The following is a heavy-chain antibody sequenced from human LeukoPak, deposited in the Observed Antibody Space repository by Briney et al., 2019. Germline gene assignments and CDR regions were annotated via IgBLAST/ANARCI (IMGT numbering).Heavy chain of an antibody. CDR3: ARDPPEYYYDSSGYAFDI. Sequence: GASVKVSCKASGYTFTSYGISWVRQAPGQGLEWMGWISAYNGNTNYAQKLQGRVTMTTDTSTSTAYMELRSLRSDDTAVYYCARDPPEYYYDSSGYAFDIWGQGTMVTVSS. D-gene: IGHD3-22*01. CDR2: ISAYNGNT. CDR1: GYTFTSYG. V-gene: IGHV1-18*01. J-gene: IGHJ3*02.